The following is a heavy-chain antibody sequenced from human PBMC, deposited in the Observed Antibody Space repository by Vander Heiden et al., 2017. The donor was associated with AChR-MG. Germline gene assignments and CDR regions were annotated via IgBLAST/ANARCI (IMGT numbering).Heavy chain of an antibody. CDR1: GFNFGSYS. CDR3: AAQTPLWGAGSVVVPADDY. J-gene: IGHJ4*02. D-gene: IGHD2-2*01. CDR2: ISSSSSYI. Sequence: EVQLVESGGGLVKPGGSLRLSCAASGFNFGSYSMSWVRQAPGKGLEWVSSISSSSSYIYYADSVKGRFTISRDNAKNSLYLQMNSLRAEDTAVYYCAAQTPLWGAGSVVVPADDYWGQGTLVTVSS. V-gene: IGHV3-21*01.